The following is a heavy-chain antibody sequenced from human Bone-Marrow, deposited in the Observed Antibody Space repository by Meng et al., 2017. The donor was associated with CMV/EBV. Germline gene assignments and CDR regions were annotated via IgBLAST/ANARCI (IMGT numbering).Heavy chain of an antibody. CDR1: GFTFSSYG. Sequence: GESLKISCAASGFTFSSYGMHWVRQAPGKGLEWVAFIRYDGSNKYYADSVKGRFTISRDNSKNTLYLQMNSLRAEDTAVYYCARGGVKLGYCSSTSCYIDYWYFDLWGRGTLVTVSS. CDR2: IRYDGSNK. CDR3: ARGGVKLGYCSSTSCYIDYWYFDL. V-gene: IGHV3-30*02. D-gene: IGHD2-2*02. J-gene: IGHJ2*01.